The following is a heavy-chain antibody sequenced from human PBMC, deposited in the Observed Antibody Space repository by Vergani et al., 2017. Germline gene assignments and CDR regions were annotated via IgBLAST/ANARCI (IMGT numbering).Heavy chain of an antibody. CDR3: AIVPGPDFWSGYYTFDY. V-gene: IGHV3-21*01. D-gene: IGHD3-3*01. CDR1: GFTFSSYS. CDR2: ISSSSSYI. Sequence: EVQLVESGGGLVKPGGSLRLSCAASGFTFSSYSMNWVRQAPGKGLEWVSSISSSSSYIYYADSVKGRFTISRDNAKNSLYLQMNSLRAEDTAVYYCAIVPGPDFWSGYYTFDYWGQGTLVTVSS. J-gene: IGHJ4*02.